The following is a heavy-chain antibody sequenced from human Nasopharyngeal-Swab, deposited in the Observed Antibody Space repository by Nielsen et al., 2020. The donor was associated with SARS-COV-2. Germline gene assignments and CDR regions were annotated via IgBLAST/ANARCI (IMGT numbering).Heavy chain of an antibody. D-gene: IGHD2-2*01. Sequence: GGSLRLSCAGSAFTVTNNYITWVRQAPGKWLEWVSIMYSGGGSYYADSVKGRFTISRDTSKNTLYLQMNRLRAEDTAVYYCARGYCSSSRRYGLYDRYYGMDVWGQGTAVTVSS. CDR2: MYSGGGS. V-gene: IGHV3-66*01. CDR1: AFTVTNNY. J-gene: IGHJ6*02. CDR3: ARGYCSSSRRYGLYDRYYGMDV.